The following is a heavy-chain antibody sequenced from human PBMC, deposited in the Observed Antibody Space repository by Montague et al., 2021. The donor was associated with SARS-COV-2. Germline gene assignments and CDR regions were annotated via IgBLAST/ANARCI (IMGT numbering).Heavy chain of an antibody. CDR1: GGSITGSSYY. CDR3: ARPGRDRSAWNPWDWFDP. D-gene: IGHD3-22*01. J-gene: IGHJ5*02. CDR2: IFYSGST. Sequence: SETLSLTCTVPGGSITGSSYYWAWVRRSPGKGLEWLGSIFYSGSTYDNPSLKSRVTMSLDTSKNQFSLNLTSVAAADTAVYYCARPGRDRSAWNPWDWFDPWGQGIAVTVSS. V-gene: IGHV4-39*07.